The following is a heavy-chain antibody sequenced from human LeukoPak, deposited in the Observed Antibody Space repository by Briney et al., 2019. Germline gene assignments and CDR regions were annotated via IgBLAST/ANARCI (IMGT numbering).Heavy chain of an antibody. V-gene: IGHV4-59*01. D-gene: IGHD6-13*01. CDR3: ARENPSVWYSSSGGWFDP. CDR2: IYYSGST. CDR1: GGSISSYY. Sequence: SETLSLTCTVSGGSISSYYWSWIRQPPGKGLEWIGYIYYSGSTNYNPSLKSRVTISVDTSKNQFSLKLSSVTAADTAVYYCARENPSVWYSSSGGWFDPWGQGTLVTVSS. J-gene: IGHJ5*02.